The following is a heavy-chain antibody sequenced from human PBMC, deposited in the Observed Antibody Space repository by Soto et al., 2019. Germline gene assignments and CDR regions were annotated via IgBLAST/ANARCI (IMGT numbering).Heavy chain of an antibody. CDR3: AKSGGYRVVTKHVR. D-gene: IGHD2-21*02. J-gene: IGHJ4*02. CDR1: GFTFSSYA. Sequence: GGSLRLSCAASGFTFSSYAMSWVRQAPGKGLEWVSAISGSGGSTYYADSVKGRFTISRDNSKNTLYLQMNSLRAEDTAVYYCAKSGGYRVVTKHVRWGQGTLVTVSS. V-gene: IGHV3-23*01. CDR2: ISGSGGST.